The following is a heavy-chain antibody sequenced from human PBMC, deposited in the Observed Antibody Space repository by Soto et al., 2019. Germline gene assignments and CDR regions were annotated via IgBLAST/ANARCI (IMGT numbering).Heavy chain of an antibody. V-gene: IGHV3-74*01. Sequence: EVQLVESGGGLVQPGGSLRLSCVASGFSFRSYWMHWVRQAPGKGLVWVSRVNSDGSGTSYADSVEGRLTISRDNAKNTLCLQMNSLRAEDTAVYYCTRANGPAAIGHFHYGMDVWGQGTTVTVSS. CDR1: GFSFRSYW. D-gene: IGHD2-2*02. J-gene: IGHJ6*02. CDR2: VNSDGSGT. CDR3: TRANGPAAIGHFHYGMDV.